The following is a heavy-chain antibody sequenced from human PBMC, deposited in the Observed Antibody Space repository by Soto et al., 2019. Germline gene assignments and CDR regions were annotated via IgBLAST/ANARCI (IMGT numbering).Heavy chain of an antibody. CDR2: IKSKIDGGTT. Sequence: EVQLVESGGGLVKPGGSLRLSCAASGFTFSNAWMSWVRQAPGKGLEWVGRIKSKIDGGTTDYAAPVKGRFTISRDDSKNTLYLQMNSLNTEDTAVYYCTHDIVLVVARMPDAFDIWGQGTMVTVSS. CDR1: GFTFSNAW. J-gene: IGHJ3*02. V-gene: IGHV3-15*01. D-gene: IGHD2-15*01. CDR3: THDIVLVVARMPDAFDI.